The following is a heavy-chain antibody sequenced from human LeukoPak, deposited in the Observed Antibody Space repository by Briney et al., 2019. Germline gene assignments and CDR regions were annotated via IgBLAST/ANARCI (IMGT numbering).Heavy chain of an antibody. CDR2: ISYDGSNK. Sequence: PGGSLRLSCAASGFTFTTYWMSWVRQAPGRGLEWVAVISYDGSNKYYADSVKGRFTISRDNSKNTLHLQMNSLRAEDTAVHYCARAEYGDYLDYWGQGTLVTVSS. CDR1: GFTFTTYW. V-gene: IGHV3-30*03. J-gene: IGHJ4*02. CDR3: ARAEYGDYLDY. D-gene: IGHD4-17*01.